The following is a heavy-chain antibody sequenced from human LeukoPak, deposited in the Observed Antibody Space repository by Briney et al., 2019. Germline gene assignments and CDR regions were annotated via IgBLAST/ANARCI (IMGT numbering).Heavy chain of an antibody. CDR3: ARDGYYEVGYYYYMDV. CDR1: GFTLSSYG. J-gene: IGHJ6*03. Sequence: GRSLRLSCAASGFTLSSYGIHWVRQAPGKGLEWEAVIWYDGSNKYYADSVKGRFTISRDNSKNTLYLQMNSLRAEDTAVYYCARDGYYEVGYYYYMDVWGKGTTVTVSS. CDR2: IWYDGSNK. V-gene: IGHV3-33*01. D-gene: IGHD3-22*01.